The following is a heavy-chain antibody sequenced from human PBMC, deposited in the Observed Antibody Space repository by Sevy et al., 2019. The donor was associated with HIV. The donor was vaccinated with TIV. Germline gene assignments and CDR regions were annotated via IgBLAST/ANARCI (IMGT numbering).Heavy chain of an antibody. CDR1: EFTFSSYS. Sequence: GGSLRLSCATSEFTFSSYSMNWVRQAPGNGLEWVSSISGGGTYIYYADSVKGRFTISRDNAKNSLSLQMNSLRAEDTAVYYCARGTHYSGDYDRDAFDIWGQGTMVTVSS. CDR2: ISGGGTYI. CDR3: ARGTHYSGDYDRDAFDI. V-gene: IGHV3-21*01. D-gene: IGHD4-17*01. J-gene: IGHJ3*02.